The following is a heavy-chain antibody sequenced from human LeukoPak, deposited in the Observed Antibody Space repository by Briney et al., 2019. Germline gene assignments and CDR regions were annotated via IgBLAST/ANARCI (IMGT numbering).Heavy chain of an antibody. V-gene: IGHV1-2*02. Sequence: ASVKVSCKASGYPFSAYYMHWVRQAPGQGFEWMGWINSNLGDTNYAQNFQDRVTMTRDTSTSTVYMELSRLTVDDTAVYYCARDHDWGVDYWGQGTLVTVSS. D-gene: IGHD7-27*01. CDR2: INSNLGDT. CDR3: ARDHDWGVDY. CDR1: GYPFSAYY. J-gene: IGHJ4*02.